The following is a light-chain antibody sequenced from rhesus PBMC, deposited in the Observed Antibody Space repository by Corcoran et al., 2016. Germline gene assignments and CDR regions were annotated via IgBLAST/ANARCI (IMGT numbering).Light chain of an antibody. Sequence: EIVMTQSPATLSLSPGERVTLSCRASQSVRNNLAWYQQTPGQTPSLLIYGTSNRATGISVRFSGSGSVTDFTLTISSLEPEDFAVYYCQQYNQWPLTFGGGTKVEIK. J-gene: IGKJ4*01. CDR2: GTS. CDR1: QSVRNN. V-gene: IGKV3-42*03. CDR3: QQYNQWPLT.